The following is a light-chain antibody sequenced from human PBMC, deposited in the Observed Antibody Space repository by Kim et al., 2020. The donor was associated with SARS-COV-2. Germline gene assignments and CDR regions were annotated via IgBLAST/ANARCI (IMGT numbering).Light chain of an antibody. CDR2: DVT. CDR3: SSYTPGNTWV. J-gene: IGLJ3*02. CDR1: NSDVGAFNY. Sequence: GQSITTSAGGTNSDVGAFNYGCWYQQYPGKAPKLIIYDVTKRRSEVSSRFSGSKSGNTASLTISGLQAEDEADYYCSSYTPGNTWVFGGGTKVTVL. V-gene: IGLV2-14*04.